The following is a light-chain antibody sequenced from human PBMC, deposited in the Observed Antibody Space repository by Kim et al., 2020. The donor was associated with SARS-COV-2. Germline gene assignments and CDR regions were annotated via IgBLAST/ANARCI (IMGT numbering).Light chain of an antibody. Sequence: DIQLIQSPSSLSASVGDRVTITCQASQDINNYLNWYQQKPGKAPNLLIYAASNLETGVPSRFSGSGFGTDFNFTISSLQPQDAATYYCQQYENLPLTFGGGTKVEIK. CDR2: AAS. V-gene: IGKV1-33*01. J-gene: IGKJ4*01. CDR3: QQYENLPLT. CDR1: QDINNY.